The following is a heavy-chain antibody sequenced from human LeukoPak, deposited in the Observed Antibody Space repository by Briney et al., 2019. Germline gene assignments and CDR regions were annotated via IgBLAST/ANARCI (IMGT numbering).Heavy chain of an antibody. V-gene: IGHV1-69*10. CDR2: FIPILGTA. J-gene: IGHJ6*04. CDR3: AGIPVFGVVLHQEPV. D-gene: IGHD3-3*01. CDR1: GGTFSDYA. Sequence: SVKVSCKASGGTFSDYALNWVRQAPGQGLEWMGVFIPILGTANSTQKFQDRVTITADISTNTAYMELSSLRSEDTAVYFCAGIPVFGVVLHQEPVWGKGTTVTVSS.